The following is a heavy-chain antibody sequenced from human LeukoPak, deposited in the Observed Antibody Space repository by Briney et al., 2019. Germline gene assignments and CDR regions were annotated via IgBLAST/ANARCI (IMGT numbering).Heavy chain of an antibody. J-gene: IGHJ6*04. CDR3: AELGITMIGGV. V-gene: IGHV3-30*02. CDR1: GFTFSDYG. Sequence: GGSLRLSCAASGFTFSDYGMVWVRQAPGKGLEWVAFIRYDGSIKYYTDSVKDRFTVSRDNSRNTLYLQMNSLKDEDTAVYYCAELGITMIGGVWGKGTTVTISS. CDR2: IRYDGSIK. D-gene: IGHD3-10*02.